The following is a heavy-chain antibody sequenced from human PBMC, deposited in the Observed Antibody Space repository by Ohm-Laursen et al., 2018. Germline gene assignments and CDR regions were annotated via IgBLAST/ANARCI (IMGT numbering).Heavy chain of an antibody. J-gene: IGHJ4*02. V-gene: IGHV3-69-1*01. Sequence: GSLRLSCAASGFTFGDYYMNWVRQAPGKGLEWVSSISSSSTIYYAGSVKGRFTISRDNAKNSLYLQMNSLRVEDTAVYYCVRGSEFPDHWGQGTLVTVSS. D-gene: IGHD6-19*01. CDR3: VRGSEFPDH. CDR2: ISSSSTI. CDR1: GFTFGDYY.